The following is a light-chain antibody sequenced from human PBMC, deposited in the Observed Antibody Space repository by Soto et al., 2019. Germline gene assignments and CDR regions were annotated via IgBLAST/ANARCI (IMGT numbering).Light chain of an antibody. CDR1: QSIGDC. V-gene: IGKV1-5*01. J-gene: IGKJ1*01. Sequence: DIQMTQSPSTLSASVGDRVTVTCRASQSIGDCLAWYQQKPGEAPKVLIYDASSLESGVPSRFSGSRSGTDFTLTISSLQPDDFATYYCQQCNSYSRTFGQGTRVEVK. CDR2: DAS. CDR3: QQCNSYSRT.